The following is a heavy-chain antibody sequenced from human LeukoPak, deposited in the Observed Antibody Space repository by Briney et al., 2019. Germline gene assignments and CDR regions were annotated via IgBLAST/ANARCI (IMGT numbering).Heavy chain of an antibody. CDR1: GYTFTSYA. D-gene: IGHD6-25*01. Sequence: REASVNVSCKASGYTFTSYAISWVRHAPGQGLEWMGWISAYNGNTNYAQKLQGRVTMTTDASTSTAYMELRSLRADDTAVYYCARESPADDYWGQGTLVTVSS. J-gene: IGHJ4*02. CDR2: ISAYNGNT. V-gene: IGHV1-18*01. CDR3: ARESPADDY.